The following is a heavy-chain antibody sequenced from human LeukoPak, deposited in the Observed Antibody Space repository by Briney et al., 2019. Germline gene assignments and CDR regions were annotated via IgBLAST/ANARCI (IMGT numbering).Heavy chain of an antibody. D-gene: IGHD3-3*01. J-gene: IGHJ5*02. CDR1: GFTFSSYW. CDR2: ISSDGSST. V-gene: IGHV3-74*01. CDR3: AKNINYDFWSGYFP. Sequence: GESLRLSCAASGFTFSSYWMHWVRQGPGKGLVWVSRISSDGSSTGYADSVKGRFTTSRDNSRNTLYLQMNSLRAEDTAVFYCAKNINYDFWSGYFPWGQGTLVTVSS.